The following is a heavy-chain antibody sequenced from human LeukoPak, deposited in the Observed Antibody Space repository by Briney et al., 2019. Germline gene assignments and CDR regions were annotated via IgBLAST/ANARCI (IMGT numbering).Heavy chain of an antibody. J-gene: IGHJ3*02. CDR2: ISAYNGNT. D-gene: IGHD3-22*01. Sequence: VASVKVSCKASGYTFTSYGISWVRQAPGQGLEWMGWISAYNGNTNYAQKLQGRVTMTTDTSTSTVYMELGSLRSDDTAVYYCARRSRVYYDSGGFYDAFDIWGQGTMVTVSS. CDR3: ARRSRVYYDSGGFYDAFDI. CDR1: GYTFTSYG. V-gene: IGHV1-18*01.